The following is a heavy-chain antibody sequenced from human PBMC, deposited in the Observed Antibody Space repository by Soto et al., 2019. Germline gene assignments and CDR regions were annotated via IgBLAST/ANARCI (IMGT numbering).Heavy chain of an antibody. CDR3: ARVLCSSTTCDFPDWFDP. CDR2: IYYSGSA. D-gene: IGHD2-2*01. V-gene: IGHV4-31*03. CDR1: GGSISSGANY. Sequence: SATLTLTCTVSGGSISSGANYWGWVRQGPGKGLEWIGNIYYSGSAYYNPSLKSRLTMSVDTSKNSFSLKLTSVTAADTAVYYCARVLCSSTTCDFPDWFDPRGQGTLVTVSS. J-gene: IGHJ5*02.